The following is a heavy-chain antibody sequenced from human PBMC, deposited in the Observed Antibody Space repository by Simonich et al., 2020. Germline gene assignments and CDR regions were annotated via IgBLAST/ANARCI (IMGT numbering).Heavy chain of an antibody. V-gene: IGHV1-2*02. CDR2: SNPNSGGT. J-gene: IGHJ4*02. D-gene: IGHD3-10*01. CDR1: GYTFTGYY. Sequence: QVQLVQSGAEVKKPGASVKVSCKASGYTFTGYYMHWVRQAPGQGLELVGVSNPNSGGTNYAQKFQGRGTMTRDKSNSTAYMELSRLRSDDTAVYYCARWPSIPASYGSGSYFDYWGQGTLVTVSS. CDR3: ARWPSIPASYGSGSYFDY.